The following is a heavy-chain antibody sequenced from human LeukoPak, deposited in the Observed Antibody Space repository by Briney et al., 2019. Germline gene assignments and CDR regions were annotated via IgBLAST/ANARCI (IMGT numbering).Heavy chain of an antibody. CDR3: ARHKSGYYYDAFDI. CDR2: IYYSGST. D-gene: IGHD1-26*01. Sequence: PSETLSLTCTVSGGSISSYYWSWIRQPPGKGLEYIGYIYYSGSTNYNPSLKSRVTISVDTSKNQFSLNLSSVTAADTAMYYCARHKSGYYYDAFDIWGQGTMVTVSS. V-gene: IGHV4-59*08. CDR1: GGSISSYY. J-gene: IGHJ3*02.